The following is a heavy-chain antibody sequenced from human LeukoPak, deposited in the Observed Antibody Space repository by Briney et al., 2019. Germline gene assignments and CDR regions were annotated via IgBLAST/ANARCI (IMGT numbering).Heavy chain of an antibody. D-gene: IGHD5-12*01. V-gene: IGHV3-30*18. Sequence: GGSLRLSCAASGLTFSSYGMHWVRQAPGKGLEWVAVISYDGSNKYYADSVKGRFTISRDNSKNTLYLQMNSLRAEDTAVYYCAKDGYVYSGYDDYGDRYFDYWGQGTLVTVSS. CDR2: ISYDGSNK. J-gene: IGHJ4*02. CDR1: GLTFSSYG. CDR3: AKDGYVYSGYDDYGDRYFDY.